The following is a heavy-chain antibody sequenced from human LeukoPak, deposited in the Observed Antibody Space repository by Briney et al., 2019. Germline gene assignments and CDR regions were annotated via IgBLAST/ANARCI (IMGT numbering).Heavy chain of an antibody. Sequence: SETLSLTCAVYGGSFSTYSWSWIRQPPGKGLEWIGEINHRGSTNYNPSLKRRVTISVDTSKKQFSLKLNSVTAADTAVYYCARESGDHYDYWGQGTLVTVSS. CDR2: INHRGST. CDR3: ARESGDHYDY. CDR1: GGSFSTYS. J-gene: IGHJ4*02. V-gene: IGHV4-34*01. D-gene: IGHD1-26*01.